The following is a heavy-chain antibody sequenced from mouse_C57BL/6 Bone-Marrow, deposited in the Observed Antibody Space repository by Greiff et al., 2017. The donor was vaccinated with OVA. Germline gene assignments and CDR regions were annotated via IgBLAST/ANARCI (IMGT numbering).Heavy chain of an antibody. CDR2: FHPYNDDT. CDR3: ARPGDYDGDWFAY. V-gene: IGHV1-47*01. CDR1: GYTFTTYP. J-gene: IGHJ3*01. Sequence: VQLQQSGAELVKPGASVKMSCKASGYTFTTYPIEWMKQNHGKSLEWIGNFHPYNDDTKYNEKFKGKATLTAEKSSSTVYLELSRLTSDDAAVYDCARPGDYDGDWFAYWGRGTLVTLSA. D-gene: IGHD2-4*01.